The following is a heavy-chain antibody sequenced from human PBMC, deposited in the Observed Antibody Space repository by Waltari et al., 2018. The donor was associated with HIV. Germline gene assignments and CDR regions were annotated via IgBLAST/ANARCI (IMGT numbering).Heavy chain of an antibody. Sequence: QVQLVQSGAEVKKPGSSVKVSCQASGGTFRSNAISWVRQAPGQGLEWMGGLSPIFGTATYIQSFQGRLTITADESTNTAYMELTRLTSEDTAVYFCAGRERPSFGDMDVWGQGTTVIVSS. CDR3: AGRERPSFGDMDV. CDR1: GGTFRSNA. CDR2: LSPIFGTA. D-gene: IGHD1-26*01. J-gene: IGHJ6*02. V-gene: IGHV1-69*12.